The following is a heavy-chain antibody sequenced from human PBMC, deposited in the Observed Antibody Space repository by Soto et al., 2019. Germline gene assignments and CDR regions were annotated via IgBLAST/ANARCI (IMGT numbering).Heavy chain of an antibody. D-gene: IGHD6-13*01. J-gene: IGHJ3*02. CDR3: TREAGRIAAAGTIDAFDI. Sequence: GGSLRLSCTASGFTFGDYAMSWFRQAPGKGLEWVGFIRSKAYGGTTEYAASVKGRFTISRDDSKSIAYLQMNSLKTEDTAVYYCTREAGRIAAAGTIDAFDIWGQGTMVTVSS. CDR2: IRSKAYGGTT. V-gene: IGHV3-49*03. CDR1: GFTFGDYA.